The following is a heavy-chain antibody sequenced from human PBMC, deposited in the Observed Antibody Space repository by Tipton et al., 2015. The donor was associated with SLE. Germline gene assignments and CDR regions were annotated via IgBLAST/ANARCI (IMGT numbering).Heavy chain of an antibody. CDR1: GGSFSGYY. D-gene: IGHD2-21*01. CDR3: ARGRHIVVVIPGGRDYGLDV. V-gene: IGHV4-34*01. CDR2: VHHSGST. J-gene: IGHJ6*02. Sequence: TLSLTCAVNGGSFSGYYWNWIRQTPGKGLEWIGEVHHSGSTNCNPSLKSRVTISVDTSNYQVSLNLSSVTAADTAVYYCARGRHIVVVIPGGRDYGLDVWGQGTTVTVSS.